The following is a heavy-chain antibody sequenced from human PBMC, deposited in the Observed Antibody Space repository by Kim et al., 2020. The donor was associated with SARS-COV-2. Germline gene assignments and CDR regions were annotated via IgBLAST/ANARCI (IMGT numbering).Heavy chain of an antibody. CDR2: ISGSGCST. Sequence: GGSLRLSCAASGFTFSSYAMSWVRQAPGKGLEWVSAISGSGCSTYYSDSVKGRFTISRDNSKNTLYLQMNSLRAEDTAVYYCAKDLGRGYYDSSGYLIDLDYWGQGTLVTVSS. CDR3: AKDLGRGYYDSSGYLIDLDY. CDR1: GFTFSSYA. V-gene: IGHV3-23*01. D-gene: IGHD3-22*01. J-gene: IGHJ4*02.